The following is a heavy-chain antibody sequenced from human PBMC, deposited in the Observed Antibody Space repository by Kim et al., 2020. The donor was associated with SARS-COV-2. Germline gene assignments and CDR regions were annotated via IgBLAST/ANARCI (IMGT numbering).Heavy chain of an antibody. V-gene: IGHV3-33*06. Sequence: ADSVKGRFTISRDNSKNTQYLQMNSLRAEDTAVYYCAKGVGTTAQNHFDYWGQGTLVTVSS. D-gene: IGHD1-26*01. CDR3: AKGVGTTAQNHFDY. J-gene: IGHJ4*02.